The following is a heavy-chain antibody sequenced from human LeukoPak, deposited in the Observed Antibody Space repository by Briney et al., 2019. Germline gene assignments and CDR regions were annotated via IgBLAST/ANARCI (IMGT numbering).Heavy chain of an antibody. CDR2: IYYSGDT. Sequence: SETLSLTCTVSTGSISNSSYYWGWFRQPPGKGLEWIGSIYYSGDTYSTPSLKSRVAISLDTSNNQFSLSLSSVTAADTAVYYCARGQKYRSGYTVTELGSGYFDYWGQGTLVTVSS. J-gene: IGHJ4*02. D-gene: IGHD5-18*01. CDR1: TGSISNSSYY. CDR3: ARGQKYRSGYTVTELGSGYFDY. V-gene: IGHV4-39*07.